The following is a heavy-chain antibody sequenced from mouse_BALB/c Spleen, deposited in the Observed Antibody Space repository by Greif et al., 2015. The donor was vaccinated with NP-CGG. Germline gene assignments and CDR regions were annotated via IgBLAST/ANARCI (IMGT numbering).Heavy chain of an antibody. CDR3: ARELRRFDY. D-gene: IGHD1-2*01. J-gene: IGHJ2*01. CDR2: ISYDGSN. V-gene: IGHV3-6*02. CDR1: GYSITSGYY. Sequence: EVQLQESGPGLVKPSQSLSLTCSVTGYSITSGYYWNWIRQFPGNKLEWMGYISYDGSNNYNPSLKNRISITRDTSKNQFFLKLNSVTTEDTATYYCARELRRFDYWGQGTTLTVSS.